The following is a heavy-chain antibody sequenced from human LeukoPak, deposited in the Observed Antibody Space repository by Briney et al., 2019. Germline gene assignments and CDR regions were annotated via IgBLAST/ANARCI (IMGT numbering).Heavy chain of an antibody. D-gene: IGHD1-26*01. CDR1: GGSISSSSYY. V-gene: IGHV4-39*07. Sequence: SETLSLTCTVSGGSISSSSYYWGWIRQPPGKGLEWIGSIYYSGSTYYNPSLKSRVTISVDTSKNQFSLKLSSVTAADTAVYYCASIQVGATLTPRDYWGQGTLVTVSS. CDR3: ASIQVGATLTPRDY. CDR2: IYYSGST. J-gene: IGHJ4*02.